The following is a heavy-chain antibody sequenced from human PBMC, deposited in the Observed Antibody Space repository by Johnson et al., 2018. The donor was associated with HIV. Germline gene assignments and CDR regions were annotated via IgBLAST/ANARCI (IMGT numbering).Heavy chain of an antibody. CDR3: ARGYILTGYAGAFDL. Sequence: QVQLVESGGGLVQPGRSLRLSCAASGFTFDDYAMHWVRQAPGKGLEWVALIWYDGSNEYYADSVKGRFTISRDNSKNTLYLQMNSLTVEDTAVYYGARGYILTGYAGAFDLWGQGTMVTVSS. J-gene: IGHJ3*01. V-gene: IGHV3-33*08. CDR2: IWYDGSNE. D-gene: IGHD3-9*01. CDR1: GFTFDDYA.